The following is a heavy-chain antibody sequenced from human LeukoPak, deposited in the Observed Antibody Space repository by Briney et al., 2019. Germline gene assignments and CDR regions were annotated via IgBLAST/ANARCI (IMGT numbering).Heavy chain of an antibody. J-gene: IGHJ3*02. V-gene: IGHV3-23*01. D-gene: IGHD3-22*01. CDR3: GSLYDSSGYSDSGAFDI. CDR1: GFTSSSYA. Sequence: QTGGSLRLSCAASGFTSSSYAMSWVRQAPGKGLEWASAISGSGGSTYYADSVKGRFTISRGNSKNTLYLQMNSLRAEDTAVYYCGSLYDSSGYSDSGAFDIWGQGTMVTVSS. CDR2: ISGSGGST.